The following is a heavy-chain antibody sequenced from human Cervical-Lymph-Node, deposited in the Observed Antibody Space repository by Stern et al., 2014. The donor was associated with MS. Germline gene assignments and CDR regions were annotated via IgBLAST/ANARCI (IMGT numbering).Heavy chain of an antibody. CDR2: INAGNGNT. V-gene: IGHV1-3*01. CDR1: GYTFTTHG. J-gene: IGHJ6*02. Sequence: VQLVESGAEVKKPGASVKVSCKASGYTFTTHGIHWVRQAPGQRLEWMAWINAGNGNTKDSQNFQGRITITRDTSASTAYMELSSLSSEDTAVYFCARRDIMDVWGQGTTVTVSS. CDR3: ARRDIMDV.